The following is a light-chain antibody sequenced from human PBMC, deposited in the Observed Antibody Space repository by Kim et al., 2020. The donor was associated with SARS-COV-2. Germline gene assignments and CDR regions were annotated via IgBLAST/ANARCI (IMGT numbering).Light chain of an antibody. CDR1: QSGTNY. J-gene: IGKJ5*01. CDR2: DAS. Sequence: LAPGERAALSCRASQSGTNYLSWYRQKPGQAPSLLIYDASNGATGIPARFSGSGSGTDFTLTISSLEPEDFAVYFCQQRSNSPITFGQGTRLEIK. V-gene: IGKV3-11*01. CDR3: QQRSNSPIT.